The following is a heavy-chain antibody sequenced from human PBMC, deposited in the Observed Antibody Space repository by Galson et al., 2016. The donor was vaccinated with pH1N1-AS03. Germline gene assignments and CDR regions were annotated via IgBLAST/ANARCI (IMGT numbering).Heavy chain of an antibody. CDR2: ISAYSGNT. V-gene: IGHV1-18*01. J-gene: IGHJ4*02. Sequence: SVKVSCKASGYTFTNFGIIWVRQAPGQGLGWLGWISAYSGNTDYAQSLQGRVSMTTDPSTSTAYMELTSLTSDDTAIYYCARDLRSDFGNSFVAVVQLGRYWGQGTLVTVSS. CDR1: GYTFTNFG. D-gene: IGHD2-21*01. CDR3: ARDLRSDFGNSFVAVVQLGRY.